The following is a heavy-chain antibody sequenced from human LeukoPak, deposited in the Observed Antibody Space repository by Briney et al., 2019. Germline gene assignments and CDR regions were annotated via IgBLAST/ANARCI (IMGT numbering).Heavy chain of an antibody. J-gene: IGHJ5*02. D-gene: IGHD2-2*01. CDR1: GYTFTDYY. CDR3: ARVVPAASASYNWFDP. V-gene: IGHV1-2*06. CDR2: INPNSGGT. Sequence: GASVKVSCRASGYTFTDYYMHWVRQAPGQGLEWMGRINPNSGGTNYAQKFQGRVTMTRDTSISTAYMELSRLRSDDTAVYYCARVVPAASASYNWFDPWGQGTLVTVSS.